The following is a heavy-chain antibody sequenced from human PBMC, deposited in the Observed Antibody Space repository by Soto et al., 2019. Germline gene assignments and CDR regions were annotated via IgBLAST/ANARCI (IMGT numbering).Heavy chain of an antibody. V-gene: IGHV4-39*01. D-gene: IGHD3-10*01. CDR1: GGSISSSSYY. CDR2: IYYSGST. Sequence: SETLSLTCTVSGGSISSSSYYWGWIRQPPGKGLEWIGSIYYSGSTYYTRSLKSRVSISVDTSKNQFSLKLSSVTAADTAVYYCARHLCVELLLWFGEAYYFDSWGQGTLVTVSS. CDR3: ARHLCVELLLWFGEAYYFDS. J-gene: IGHJ4*02.